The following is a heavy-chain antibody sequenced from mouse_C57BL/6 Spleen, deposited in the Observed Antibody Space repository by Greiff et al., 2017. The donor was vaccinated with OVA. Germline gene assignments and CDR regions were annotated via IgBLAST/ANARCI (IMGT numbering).Heavy chain of an antibody. CDR1: GYAFTNYL. CDR3: ARRGSSWGAWFAY. J-gene: IGHJ3*01. D-gene: IGHD1-1*01. V-gene: IGHV1-54*01. CDR2: INPGSGGT. Sequence: VQLQQSGAELVRPGTSVKVSCKASGYAFTNYLIEWVKQRPGQGLEWIGVINPGSGGTNYNEKFKGKATLTADKSSSTAYMQLSSLTSEDSAVYFGARRGSSWGAWFAYWGQGTLVTVSA.